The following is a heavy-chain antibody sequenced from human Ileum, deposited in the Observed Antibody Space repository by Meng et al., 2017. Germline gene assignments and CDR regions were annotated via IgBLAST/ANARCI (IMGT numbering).Heavy chain of an antibody. Sequence: GESLKISCVASGFTFSNSRMSWARQAPGKGLEWVANIKPDGSDKAYVGSLKGRFTISRDNAKNSLYLQLNSLRVEDTAVYYCATSGGGLWGQGTLVTVSS. J-gene: IGHJ4*02. CDR3: ATSGGGL. D-gene: IGHD3-16*01. CDR1: GFTFSNSR. CDR2: IKPDGSDK. V-gene: IGHV3-7*01.